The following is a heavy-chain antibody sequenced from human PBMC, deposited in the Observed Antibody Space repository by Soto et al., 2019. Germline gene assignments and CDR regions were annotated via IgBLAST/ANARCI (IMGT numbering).Heavy chain of an antibody. V-gene: IGHV4-4*02. CDR1: GGSISSSNW. J-gene: IGHJ3*02. D-gene: IGHD6-19*01. CDR3: ARVLAVAGGDAFVI. CDR2: IYHSGST. Sequence: QVQLQESGPGLVKTSGTLSLTCAVSGGSISSSNWWSWVRQPPGKWLEWIGEIYHSGSTNYNPSLQSRVTVSVDKSKNLFSLKLSCVTGADTAVYYCARVLAVAGGDAFVILGQVTIVTVSS.